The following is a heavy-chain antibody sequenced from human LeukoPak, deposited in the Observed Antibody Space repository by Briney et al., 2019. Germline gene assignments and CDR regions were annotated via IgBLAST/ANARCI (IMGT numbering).Heavy chain of an antibody. V-gene: IGHV5-51*01. J-gene: IGHJ5*02. CDR1: GYSFTSYW. CDR2: IYPGDSDT. D-gene: IGHD2-2*01. Sequence: GESLQISCKGSGYSFTSYWIGWVRQMPGKGLEWMGIIYPGDSDTRYSPSFQGQVTISADKSISTAYLQWSSLKDSDTAMYYCARRYCSSTSCYTGAWGFDPWGQGTLVTVSS. CDR3: ARRYCSSTSCYTGAWGFDP.